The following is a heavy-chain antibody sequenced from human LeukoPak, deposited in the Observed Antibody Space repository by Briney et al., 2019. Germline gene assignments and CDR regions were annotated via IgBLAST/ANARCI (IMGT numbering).Heavy chain of an antibody. V-gene: IGHV3-9*01. CDR2: ISWNSGNI. CDR3: AKSRGIRYSSSWYLDY. CDR1: GFTFSTYS. Sequence: GGSLRLSCAASGFTFSTYSMNWVRQAPGKGLEWVSGISWNSGNIGYADSVKGRFTISRDNAKNSLYLQMNSLRAEDTALYYCAKSRGIRYSSSWYLDYWGQGTLVTVSS. J-gene: IGHJ4*02. D-gene: IGHD6-13*01.